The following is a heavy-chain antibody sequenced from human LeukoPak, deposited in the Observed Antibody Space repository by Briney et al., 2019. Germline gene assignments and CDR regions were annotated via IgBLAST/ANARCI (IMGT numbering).Heavy chain of an antibody. Sequence: PGGSLRLSCAASTFTFSDHYMDWVRQAPGKGLEWVSVIFSGGTIYYADSVKGRFTISRDNSKNTLYLQINNLRAEDTAVYYCARGAIPAVLYYFDYWGQGSLVTVSS. CDR3: ARGAIPAVLYYFDY. V-gene: IGHV3-66*01. CDR2: IFSGGTI. J-gene: IGHJ4*02. D-gene: IGHD1-14*01. CDR1: TFTFSDHY.